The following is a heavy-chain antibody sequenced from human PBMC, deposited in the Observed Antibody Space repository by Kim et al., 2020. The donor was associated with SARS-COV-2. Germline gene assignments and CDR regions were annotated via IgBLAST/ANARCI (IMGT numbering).Heavy chain of an antibody. V-gene: IGHV3-7*01. CDR2: INQDGSEK. CDR3: ARDAWAQRGTDGFDY. CDR1: GFSFSSFW. Sequence: GGSLRLSCAASGFSFSSFWMSWVRQAPGKGLEWLANINQDGSEKKFVDSVKGRFTISSDNAENSVYLQMNSLRVEDSAVYYCARDAWAQRGTDGFDYWGPGTLVTVSS. D-gene: IGHD7-27*01. J-gene: IGHJ4*02.